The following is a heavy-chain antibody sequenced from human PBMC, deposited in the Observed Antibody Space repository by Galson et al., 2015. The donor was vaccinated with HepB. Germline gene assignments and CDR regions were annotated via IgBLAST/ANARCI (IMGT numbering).Heavy chain of an antibody. CDR2: IGTAGDT. J-gene: IGHJ3*02. CDR1: GFTFSSYD. CDR3: AREAGGDAFDI. Sequence: SLRLSCAASGFTFSSYDMHWVRQATGKGLEWVSAIGTAGDTYYPGSVKGRFTISRENAKNSLYLQMNSLRAGDTAVYYCAREAGGDAFDIWGQGTMVTVSS. D-gene: IGHD3-10*01. V-gene: IGHV3-13*01.